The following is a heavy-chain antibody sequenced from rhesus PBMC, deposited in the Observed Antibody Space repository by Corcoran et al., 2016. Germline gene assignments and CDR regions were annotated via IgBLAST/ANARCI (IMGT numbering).Heavy chain of an antibody. CDR2: INGNSGST. D-gene: IGHD6S26*01. V-gene: IGHV4-80*01. Sequence: QVQLQESGPGLVKPSETLSLTCAVSGASISSYWWNWIRRPPGKGLEGIGEINGNSGSTNYNPSLKSRVTISKDASKNQFSLKLSSVTAADTAVYYCARDGSSGWSGFDYWGQGVLVTVSS. J-gene: IGHJ4*01. CDR1: GASISSYW. CDR3: ARDGSSGWSGFDY.